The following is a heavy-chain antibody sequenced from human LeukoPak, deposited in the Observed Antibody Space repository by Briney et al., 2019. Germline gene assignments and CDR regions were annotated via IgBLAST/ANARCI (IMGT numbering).Heavy chain of an antibody. J-gene: IGHJ3*01. CDR1: GFTFSGFW. V-gene: IGHV3-7*03. D-gene: IGHD6-6*01. Sequence: GGSLRLSCAVSGFTFSGFWMSWSRQAPGKGLEWVASINSDGSEGYYADVVKGRFTIPRDNAKNSLYLQINSLRAEDTAVYYCARSSYSSSSSVWGQGTMVTVSS. CDR3: ARSSYSSSSSV. CDR2: INSDGSEG.